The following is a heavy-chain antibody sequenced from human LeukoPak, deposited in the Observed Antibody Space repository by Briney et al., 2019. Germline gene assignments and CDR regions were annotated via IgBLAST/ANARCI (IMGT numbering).Heavy chain of an antibody. Sequence: SETLSLTCTVSGGSISSYYWTWIRQPPGKGLDWIGYIYYSGSTSYNPSLNSRVTISVGTSKNRFSLKLRSVTAADTAVYYCARQLYDSAGYYSAEYYYGLDVWGQGTTVTVSS. CDR1: GGSISSYY. CDR3: ARQLYDSAGYYSAEYYYGLDV. CDR2: IYYSGST. D-gene: IGHD3-22*01. V-gene: IGHV4-59*01. J-gene: IGHJ6*02.